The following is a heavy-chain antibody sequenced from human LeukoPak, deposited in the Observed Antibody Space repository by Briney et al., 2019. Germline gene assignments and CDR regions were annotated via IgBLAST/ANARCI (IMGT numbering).Heavy chain of an antibody. V-gene: IGHV3-7*01. Sequence: GGSLRLSCAASGFTFSSYWMSWVRQAPGKGLEWVANIKQDGSEKYYVDSVKGRFTISRDNAKNSLYLQMNSLRAEDTAVYYCAKGGGGYPDRDYFDYWGQGTLVTVSS. CDR1: GFTFSSYW. CDR3: AKGGGGYPDRDYFDY. CDR2: IKQDGSEK. D-gene: IGHD5-12*01. J-gene: IGHJ4*02.